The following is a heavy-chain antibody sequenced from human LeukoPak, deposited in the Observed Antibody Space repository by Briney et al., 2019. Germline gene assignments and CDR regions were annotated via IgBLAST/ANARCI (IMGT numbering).Heavy chain of an antibody. D-gene: IGHD3-10*01. CDR3: VRDFASGSYYNLFDY. J-gene: IGHJ4*02. CDR2: ISYDATNK. CDR1: GLTFNFFS. Sequence: GGSLRLSCAASGLTFNFFSMYCVRQSPGKGLEWVAVISYDATNKYYSDSVKGRFTISRDDSKRTLYLQMTTLRAEDTAVYYCVRDFASGSYYNLFDYWGQGPLVTVSS. V-gene: IGHV3-30*04.